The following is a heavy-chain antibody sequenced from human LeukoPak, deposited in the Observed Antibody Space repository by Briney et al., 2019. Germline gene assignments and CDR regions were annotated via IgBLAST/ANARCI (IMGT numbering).Heavy chain of an antibody. D-gene: IGHD3-22*01. CDR3: ARDLYYYDSSGLLTDAFDI. CDR2: INNDGSST. J-gene: IGHJ3*02. Sequence: GGSLRLSCAASGFTFSSYWMHWVRQAPGKGLVWVSRINNDGSSTSYADSVKGRFTISRDNAKNTLYLQMNSLRAEDTAVYYCARDLYYYDSSGLLTDAFDIWGQGTMVTVSS. CDR1: GFTFSSYW. V-gene: IGHV3-74*01.